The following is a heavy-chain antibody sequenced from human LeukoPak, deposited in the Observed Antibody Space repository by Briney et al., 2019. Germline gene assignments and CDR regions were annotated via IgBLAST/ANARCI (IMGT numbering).Heavy chain of an antibody. J-gene: IGHJ4*02. CDR1: GGSFSGYY. V-gene: IGHV4-34*01. D-gene: IGHD3-22*01. Sequence: SETLSLTCAVYGGSFSGYYWTWIRQPPGKGLEWIGEIHYSGSATYNPSLKSRVTISVDTSKNQFSLKMNSVTAADTAVYYCARMVNYYDSSGYSYWGQGTLVTVSS. CDR2: IHYSGSA. CDR3: ARMVNYYDSSGYSY.